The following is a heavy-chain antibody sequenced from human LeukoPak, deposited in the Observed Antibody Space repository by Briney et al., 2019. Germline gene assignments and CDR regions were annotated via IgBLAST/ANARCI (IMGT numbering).Heavy chain of an antibody. J-gene: IGHJ4*02. CDR1: GYSISSGYY. V-gene: IGHV4-38-2*02. CDR2: VYHSGST. D-gene: IGHD6-19*01. CDR3: ARELIAVAGTGDFDY. Sequence: TSETLSLTCAVSGYSISSGYYWGWIRQPPGKGLEWIGSVYHSGSTYYNPSLKSRVTISVDTSKNQFSLKLSSVTAADTAVYYCARELIAVAGTGDFDYLGQGTLVTVSS.